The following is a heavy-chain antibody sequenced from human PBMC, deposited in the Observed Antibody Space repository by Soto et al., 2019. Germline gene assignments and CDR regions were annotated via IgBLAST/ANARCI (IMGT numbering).Heavy chain of an antibody. V-gene: IGHV5-51*01. Sequence: PGESLKISCKGSGYSFTSYWIGWVRQMPGKGLEWMGIIYPGDSDTRYSPSFQGQVTISADKSISTAYLQWSSLKASDTAMYHCAIGGYSGDYYYGMDVWGQGTTVTVSS. CDR3: AIGGYSGDYYYGMDV. CDR2: IYPGDSDT. D-gene: IGHD3-16*01. CDR1: GYSFTSYW. J-gene: IGHJ6*02.